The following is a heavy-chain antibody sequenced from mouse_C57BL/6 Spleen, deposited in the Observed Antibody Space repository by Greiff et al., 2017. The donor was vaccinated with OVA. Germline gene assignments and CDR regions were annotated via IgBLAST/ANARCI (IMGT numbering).Heavy chain of an antibody. Sequence: VQLQQPGTELVKPGASVKLSCKASGYTFTSYWMHWVKQRPGQGLEWIGNINPSNGGTNYNQKFKGKATLTVDKSSSTAYMQLSSLTSEDSAVYYCAIGTYGSSYGYFDVWGTGTTVTVSS. CDR3: AIGTYGSSYGYFDV. CDR2: INPSNGGT. CDR1: GYTFTSYW. J-gene: IGHJ1*03. V-gene: IGHV1-53*01. D-gene: IGHD1-1*01.